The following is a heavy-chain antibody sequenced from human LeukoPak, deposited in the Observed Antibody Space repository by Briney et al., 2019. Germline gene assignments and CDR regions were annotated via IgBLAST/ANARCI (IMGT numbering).Heavy chain of an antibody. CDR3: AKGLFVGIAVAGPVDY. V-gene: IGHV3-30*18. J-gene: IGHJ4*02. D-gene: IGHD6-19*01. Sequence: GGSLRLSCGASGFTFSSYGMHWVRQAPGKGLEWVAVISYDGSNKYSADSVKGRFTISRDNSKNTLYLQMNSLRAEDTALYYCAKGLFVGIAVAGPVDYWGQGTLVTVSS. CDR1: GFTFSSYG. CDR2: ISYDGSNK.